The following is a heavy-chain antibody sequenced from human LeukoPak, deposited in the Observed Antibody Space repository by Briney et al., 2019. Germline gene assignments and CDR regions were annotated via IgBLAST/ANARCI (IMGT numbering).Heavy chain of an antibody. CDR3: ARDPAGNFGGAAYYFDS. CDR1: GGTISSYY. Sequence: SETLSLTCTVSGGTISSYYWTWIRQPPGKGLEWIGYIYYSGSTQYNPSLKSRVTMSVETSKNQFSLSLTSVTAADTAVYYCARDPAGNFGGAAYYFDSRGPGTLVTVSA. D-gene: IGHD4-23*01. J-gene: IGHJ4*02. CDR2: IYYSGST. V-gene: IGHV4-59*01.